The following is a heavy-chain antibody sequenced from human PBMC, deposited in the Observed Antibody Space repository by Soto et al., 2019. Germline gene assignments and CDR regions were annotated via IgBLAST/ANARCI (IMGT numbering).Heavy chain of an antibody. CDR3: TTTGPAHHGFVDY. J-gene: IGHJ4*02. CDR2: IKSKTDGGTT. D-gene: IGHD2-21*01. V-gene: IGHV3-15*01. Sequence: LRLSCAASGFTFSNAWMSWVRQAPGKGLDWVGRIKSKTDGGTTDYAAPVKGRFTISRDDSKNTLYLQMNSLKTEDTAVYYCTTTGPAHHGFVDYCGQGTLVTVSS. CDR1: GFTFSNAW.